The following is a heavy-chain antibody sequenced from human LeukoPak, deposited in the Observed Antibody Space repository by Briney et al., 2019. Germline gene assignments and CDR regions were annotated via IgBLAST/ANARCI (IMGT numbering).Heavy chain of an antibody. Sequence: GASVKVSCKASGYTFTSYGISWVRQAPGQGLEWMGWISAYNGNTNYAQKLQGRVTMTTDTSTSTAYMELRSLRSDDTAVYYCARVGSGAYYYYYGMDVWGQGTTVTASS. J-gene: IGHJ6*02. CDR1: GYTFTSYG. CDR3: ARVGSGAYYYYYGMDV. CDR2: ISAYNGNT. V-gene: IGHV1-18*01. D-gene: IGHD2-15*01.